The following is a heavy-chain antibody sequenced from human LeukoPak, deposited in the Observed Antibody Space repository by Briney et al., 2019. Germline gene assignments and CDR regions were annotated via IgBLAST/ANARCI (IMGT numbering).Heavy chain of an antibody. D-gene: IGHD3-22*01. V-gene: IGHV1-2*02. J-gene: IGHJ3*02. CDR1: GYTFTDYY. CDR2: IDPDSGGT. CDR3: AREYYDSSGIKYAFDI. Sequence: ASVKVSCKTSGYTFTDYYIHWVRQAPGQELEWMGCIDPDSGGTKNGQKFQGRVTMTRDTSISTAYMELSRPKSDDTAIYYCAREYYDSSGIKYAFDIWGQGTMVTVSS.